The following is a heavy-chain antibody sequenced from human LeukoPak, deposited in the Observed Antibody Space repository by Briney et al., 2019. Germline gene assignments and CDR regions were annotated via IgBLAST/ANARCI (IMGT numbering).Heavy chain of an antibody. V-gene: IGHV1-18*01. CDR3: ARALWGSYRYTSDY. J-gene: IGHJ4*02. D-gene: IGHD3-16*02. CDR1: GYTFTSYG. Sequence: GASVKVSCKASGYTFTSYGISWVRQAPGQGLEWMGWISAYNGNTHHAQKLQGRVTMTTDTSTTTAYMELRSLRSDDTAVYYCARALWGSYRYTSDYWGQGTLVTVSS. CDR2: ISAYNGNT.